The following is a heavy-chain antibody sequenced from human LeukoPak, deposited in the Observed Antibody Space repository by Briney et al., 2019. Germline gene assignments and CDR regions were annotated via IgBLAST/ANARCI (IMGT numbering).Heavy chain of an antibody. CDR3: ARVGPYYYYYMDV. J-gene: IGHJ6*03. Sequence: SETLSLTCTVSAYSITSGYYWGWIRQPPGKGLEWIGSIYHSGSTYYSPSLQSRVTISVGTSKNQFSLKLSSVTAADTAVYYCARVGPYYYYYMDVWGKGTTVTVSS. CDR1: AYSITSGYY. V-gene: IGHV4-38-2*02. CDR2: IYHSGST.